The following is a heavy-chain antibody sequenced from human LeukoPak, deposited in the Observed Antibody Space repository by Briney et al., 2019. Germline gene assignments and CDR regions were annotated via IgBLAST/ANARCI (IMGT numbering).Heavy chain of an antibody. J-gene: IGHJ4*02. D-gene: IGHD5-12*01. CDR3: ANWAATIRNFNY. Sequence: ASVKVSCKASGYTFTGYYIHWVLQAPGQGLEWMGWIDPNSGGTNFAQKFQGRVTMTTDTSITKAYMELTRLRSDDTAVYYCANWAATIRNFNYWGQGTLVTVSS. V-gene: IGHV1-2*02. CDR2: IDPNSGGT. CDR1: GYTFTGYY.